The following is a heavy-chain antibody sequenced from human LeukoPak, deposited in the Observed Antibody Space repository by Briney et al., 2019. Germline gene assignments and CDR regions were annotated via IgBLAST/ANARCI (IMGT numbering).Heavy chain of an antibody. D-gene: IGHD6-13*01. J-gene: IGHJ5*02. CDR3: ARHPDSSSWYWFDP. Sequence: SETLSLTCTVSGGSISSYYWSWIRQPPGKGLEWIGYIYYSGSTNYNPSLKSRVTISVDTSKNQFSLKLSSVTVADTAVYYCARHPDSSSWYWFDPWGQGTLVTVSS. CDR2: IYYSGST. CDR1: GGSISSYY. V-gene: IGHV4-59*08.